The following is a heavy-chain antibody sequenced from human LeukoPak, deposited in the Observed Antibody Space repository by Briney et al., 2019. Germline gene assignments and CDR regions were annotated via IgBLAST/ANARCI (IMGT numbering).Heavy chain of an antibody. CDR2: TYSGGTT. D-gene: IGHD3-9*01. J-gene: IGHJ6*03. CDR3: ARAYYDILSGYGDYMDV. V-gene: IGHV3-53*01. Sequence: GGSLRLSCAASGFSVSTNYMSWVRQAPGKGLQWVSVTYSGGTTYYADSVKGRFTISRDNSKNTLYLQMNSLRDEDTAVYYCARAYYDILSGYGDYMDVWGKGTTVTIFS. CDR1: GFSVSTNY.